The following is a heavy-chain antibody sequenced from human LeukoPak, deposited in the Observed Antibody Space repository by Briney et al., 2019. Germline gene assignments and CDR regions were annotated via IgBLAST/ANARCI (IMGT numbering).Heavy chain of an antibody. V-gene: IGHV3-23*01. CDR1: GFTFSSYA. Sequence: GGSLRLSCAASGFTFSSYAMSWVRQAPGKGLEWVSAISGSGGSKYYADSVKGRFTISRDNSKNLLYLQMNSLRAEDTAVYYCAKHYGSGWYFDYWGQGTLVTVSS. D-gene: IGHD6-25*01. CDR3: AKHYGSGWYFDY. CDR2: ISGSGGSK. J-gene: IGHJ4*02.